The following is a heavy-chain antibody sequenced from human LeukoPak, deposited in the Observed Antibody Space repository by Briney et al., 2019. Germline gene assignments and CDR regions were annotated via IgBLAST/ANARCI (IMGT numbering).Heavy chain of an antibody. CDR3: ARRGVDSSTGSYYYYYMDV. CDR2: IYPGDSDT. Sequence: GESLKIFGKGSGYSFTSYWIGWVRQMPGKGLEWMVIIYPGDSDTRYSPSFQGQVTISADKSISTAYLQWSSLKASDTAMYYCARRGVDSSTGSYYYYYMDVWGKGTTVTISS. D-gene: IGHD6-13*01. J-gene: IGHJ6*03. CDR1: GYSFTSYW. V-gene: IGHV5-51*01.